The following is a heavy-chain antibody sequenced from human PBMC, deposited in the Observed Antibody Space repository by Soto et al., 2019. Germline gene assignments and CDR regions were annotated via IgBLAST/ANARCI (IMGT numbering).Heavy chain of an antibody. D-gene: IGHD4-17*01. V-gene: IGHV4-59*08. CDR1: GGSISSYY. Sequence: QVQVQESGPGLVKPSETLSLTCTVSGGSISSYYWSWIRQPPGKGLEWIGYIYYSGSTNYNPSLKSRVTISVDTSKNQFSLKLTSVTAADTAVYYCARTSSLTVTYAWLDPWGQGTLVTVSS. CDR2: IYYSGST. CDR3: ARTSSLTVTYAWLDP. J-gene: IGHJ5*02.